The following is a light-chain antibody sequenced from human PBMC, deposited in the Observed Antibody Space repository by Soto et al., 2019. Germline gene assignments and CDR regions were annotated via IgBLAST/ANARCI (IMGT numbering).Light chain of an antibody. CDR3: QQYENFPIT. CDR2: DAS. V-gene: IGKV1-33*01. Sequence: DIQMTQSPSSLSASVGDRVTITCQASHDIRKYLNWYQQKPGKAPKLLIYDASNMETGVPSRFTGSGSGTYFTFTISSLQPEDIATYYCQQYENFPITFGQGTRLETK. CDR1: HDIRKY. J-gene: IGKJ5*01.